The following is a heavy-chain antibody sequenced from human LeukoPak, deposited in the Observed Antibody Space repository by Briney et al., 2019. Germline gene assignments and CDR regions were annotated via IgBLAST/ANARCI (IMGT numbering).Heavy chain of an antibody. J-gene: IGHJ4*02. CDR1: GFTFSSYG. Sequence: GRSLRLSCAASGFTFSSYGMHWVRQAPGKGLEWVAVISYDGSNKYYADSVKGRFTIFRDNSKNTLYLQMNSLRAEDTAIYYCAKGREVKEYGDYVGYRGQGTLVTVSS. CDR2: ISYDGSNK. V-gene: IGHV3-30*18. D-gene: IGHD4-17*01. CDR3: AKGREVKEYGDYVGY.